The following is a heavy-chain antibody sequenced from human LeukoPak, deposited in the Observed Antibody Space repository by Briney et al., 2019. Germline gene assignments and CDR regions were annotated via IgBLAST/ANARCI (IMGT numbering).Heavy chain of an antibody. J-gene: IGHJ4*02. CDR3: ARDSAIPGYYFDY. CDR1: GFTFSSYA. CDR2: ISYDGSNK. D-gene: IGHD3-22*01. Sequence: SGGSLRLSCAASGFTFSSYAMHWVRQAPGKGLEWVAVISYDGSNKYYADSVKGRFTISRDNSKNTLYLQMNSLRAEDTAVYYCARDSAIPGYYFDYWGQGTLVTVSS. V-gene: IGHV3-30*04.